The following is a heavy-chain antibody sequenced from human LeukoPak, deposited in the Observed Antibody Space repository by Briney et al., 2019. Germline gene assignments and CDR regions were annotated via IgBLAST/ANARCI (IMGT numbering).Heavy chain of an antibody. CDR2: IYYSGST. Sequence: SETLSLTCTVSGGSISSYYWSWIRQPPGKGLEWIGYIYYSGSTNYNPSLKSRVTISVDTSKNQFSLKLSSVTAADAAVYYCARGADHFWSGYYLPSYYFDYWGQGTLVTVSS. J-gene: IGHJ4*02. D-gene: IGHD3-3*02. CDR1: GGSISSYY. V-gene: IGHV4-59*01. CDR3: ARGADHFWSGYYLPSYYFDY.